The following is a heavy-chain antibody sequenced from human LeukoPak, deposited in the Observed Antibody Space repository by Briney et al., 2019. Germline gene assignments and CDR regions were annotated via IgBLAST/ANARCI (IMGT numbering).Heavy chain of an antibody. D-gene: IGHD3-9*01. Sequence: GGSLRLSCAASGFTFSSYWMSWVRQAPGKGLEWVSYISSSGSTIYYADSVKGRFTISRDNAKNSLYLQMNGLRAEDTAVYYCARDDILTGYPTPFDYWGQGTLVTVSS. V-gene: IGHV3-48*04. J-gene: IGHJ4*02. CDR3: ARDDILTGYPTPFDY. CDR1: GFTFSSYW. CDR2: ISSSGSTI.